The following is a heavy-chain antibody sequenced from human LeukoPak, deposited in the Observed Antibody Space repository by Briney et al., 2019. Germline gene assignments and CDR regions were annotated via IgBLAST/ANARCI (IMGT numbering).Heavy chain of an antibody. CDR2: IIPIFGTA. Sequence: ALVKVSCKASGGTFSSYAISWVRQAPGQGLEWMGGIIPIFGTANYAQKLQGRVTMTTDTSTSTAYMELRSLRSDDTAVYYCARDLAEQWLPVWGQGTLVTVSS. CDR3: ARDLAEQWLPV. V-gene: IGHV1-69*05. J-gene: IGHJ4*02. CDR1: GGTFSSYA. D-gene: IGHD6-19*01.